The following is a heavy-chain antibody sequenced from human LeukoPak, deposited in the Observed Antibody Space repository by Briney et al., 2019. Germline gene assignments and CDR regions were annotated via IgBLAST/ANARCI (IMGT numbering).Heavy chain of an antibody. CDR1: GFTFSSYA. J-gene: IGHJ5*02. Sequence: GGSLRLSCAASGFTFSSYAMSWVRQAPGKGLEWVSAISSSSSYIYYADSVKGRFTISRDNAKNSLYLQMNSLRAEDTAVYYCARAITGPTDCWFDPWGQGTLVTVSS. D-gene: IGHD1-7*01. CDR2: ISSSSSYI. CDR3: ARAITGPTDCWFDP. V-gene: IGHV3-21*01.